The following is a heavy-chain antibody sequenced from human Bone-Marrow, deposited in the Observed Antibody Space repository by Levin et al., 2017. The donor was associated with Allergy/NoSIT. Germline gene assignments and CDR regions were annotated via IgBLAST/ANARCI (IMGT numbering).Heavy chain of an antibody. D-gene: IGHD3-22*01. CDR3: ARHSGDYYDSSAYDPTHFDY. V-gene: IGHV4-4*07. J-gene: IGHJ4*02. CDR1: GGSLRMYY. CDR2: IYHSGST. Sequence: SQTLSLTCTVSGGSLRMYYWSWIRQSAEKGLEWVGRIYHSGSTKFNPSLRSRVARSVDRSRSQFSLRLTSVTAADPAVYSCARHSGDYYDSSAYDPTHFDYWGQGIPVIVSS.